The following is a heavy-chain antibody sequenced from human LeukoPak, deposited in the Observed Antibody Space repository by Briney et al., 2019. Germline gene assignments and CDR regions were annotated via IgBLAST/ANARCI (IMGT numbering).Heavy chain of an antibody. CDR1: GFTFSTYG. CDR2: IWYDGSNK. D-gene: IGHD4-23*01. J-gene: IGHJ4*02. V-gene: IGHV3-33*01. Sequence: PGGSLRLSCAASGFTFSTYGRDWVRQPPGKGLEWEAVIWYDGSNKYCANSVKGRFTISRDKTKNALYLQMDSLRAEDRAVYYCARAVGQFDYWGQGTLVTVSS. CDR3: ARAVGQFDY.